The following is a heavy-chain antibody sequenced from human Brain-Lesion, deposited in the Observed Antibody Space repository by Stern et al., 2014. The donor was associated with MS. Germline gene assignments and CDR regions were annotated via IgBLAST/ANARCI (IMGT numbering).Heavy chain of an antibody. CDR2: IFNSGST. V-gene: IGHV4-61*02. D-gene: IGHD2-2*01. CDR3: ARGRVVPGFQYYATDV. J-gene: IGHJ6*02. Sequence: VQLLESGPGLVKPSQTLSLSCTVSGGSISSGGYYWSWIRQPAVKGLEWNGRIFNSGSTRYNPSLQSRVTNSKDKYQTQIPLRLNPMTAADTAVYYCARGRVVPGFQYYATDVWGQGTTVIVSS. CDR1: GGSISSGGYY.